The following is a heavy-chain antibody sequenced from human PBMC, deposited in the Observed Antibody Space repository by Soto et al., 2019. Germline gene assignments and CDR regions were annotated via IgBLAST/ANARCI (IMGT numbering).Heavy chain of an antibody. CDR2: ISSSSRYI. Sequence: GSLRLSCATSGFTFSSYSMNWVRQAPGMGLEWVSSISSSSRYIYYADSVRGRFTISRDNAKNSLYLQINSLRAEDTAVYYCARDRLVAATSAPPYCYYGMVVWGQGTTVTVSS. V-gene: IGHV3-21*01. D-gene: IGHD2-15*01. CDR1: GFTFSSYS. CDR3: ARDRLVAATSAPPYCYYGMVV. J-gene: IGHJ6*02.